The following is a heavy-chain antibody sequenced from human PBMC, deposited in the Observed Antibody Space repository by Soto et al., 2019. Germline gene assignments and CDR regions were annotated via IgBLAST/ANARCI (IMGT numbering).Heavy chain of an antibody. D-gene: IGHD2-15*01. CDR3: ARELKVGYCSGGSCYGPFDY. CDR1: GYTFTSYG. Sequence: ASVKVSCKASGYTFTSYGISWVRQAPGQGLEWMGWISAYNGNTNYAQKLQGRVTMTTDTSTSTAYMELRSLRSDDTAVYYCARELKVGYCSGGSCYGPFDYWGQGTLVTSPQ. J-gene: IGHJ4*02. V-gene: IGHV1-18*04. CDR2: ISAYNGNT.